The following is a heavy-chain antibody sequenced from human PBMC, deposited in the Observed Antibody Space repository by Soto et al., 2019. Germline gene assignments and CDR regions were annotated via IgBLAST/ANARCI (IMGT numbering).Heavy chain of an antibody. D-gene: IGHD3-16*01. Sequence: ASVKVSCKASGYTFTSYDINWVRQATGQGLEWMGWMNPNSGNTGYAQKFQGRVTMTRNTSISTAYMELSSLRSEDTAVYYCARDYDYIWGTSGFVGAFDIWGQGTMVTVSS. CDR2: MNPNSGNT. V-gene: IGHV1-8*01. CDR3: ARDYDYIWGTSGFVGAFDI. CDR1: GYTFTSYD. J-gene: IGHJ3*02.